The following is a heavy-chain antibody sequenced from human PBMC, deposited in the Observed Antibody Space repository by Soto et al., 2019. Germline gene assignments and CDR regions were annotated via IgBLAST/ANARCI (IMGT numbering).Heavy chain of an antibody. CDR1: GFTFSSYG. D-gene: IGHD3-22*01. V-gene: IGHV3-30*18. CDR3: AKNRAYYYDSSGYYPDYYYYGMDV. J-gene: IGHJ6*02. Sequence: QVQLVESGGGVVQPGRSLRLSCAASGFTFSSYGMHWVRQAPGEGLEWVAVISYDGSNKYYADSVKGRFTISRDNSKNTLYLQMNSLRAEDTAVYYCAKNRAYYYDSSGYYPDYYYYGMDVWGQGTTVTVSS. CDR2: ISYDGSNK.